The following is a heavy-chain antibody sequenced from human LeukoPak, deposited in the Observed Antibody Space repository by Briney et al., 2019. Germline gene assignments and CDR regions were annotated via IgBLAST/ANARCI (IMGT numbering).Heavy chain of an antibody. V-gene: IGHV4-34*01. CDR2: INHSGST. Sequence: SETLSLTCAVYGGSFSGYYWSWIRQPPGKGLEWIGEINHSGSTNYNPSLKSRVTISVGTSKNQFSLKLSSVTAADTAVYYCARHTYSSSFRPRGYYYYMDVWGKGTTVTISS. CDR1: GGSFSGYY. J-gene: IGHJ6*03. CDR3: ARHTYSSSFRPRGYYYYMDV. D-gene: IGHD6-13*01.